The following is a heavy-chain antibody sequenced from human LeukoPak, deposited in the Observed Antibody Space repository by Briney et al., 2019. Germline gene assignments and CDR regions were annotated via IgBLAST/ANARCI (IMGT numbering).Heavy chain of an antibody. D-gene: IGHD6-13*01. CDR3: AGAPAGTPLDN. Sequence: SETLSLTCSVSGGSIAIYYWHWVRQSADKRLEWLGRIYTSGHTTYSPSLKSRVAMSVDTSKNQLSLRLTSVTAADSAIYYCAGAPAGTPLDNWGQGILVTVSS. V-gene: IGHV4-4*07. CDR1: GGSIAIYY. J-gene: IGHJ4*02. CDR2: IYTSGHT.